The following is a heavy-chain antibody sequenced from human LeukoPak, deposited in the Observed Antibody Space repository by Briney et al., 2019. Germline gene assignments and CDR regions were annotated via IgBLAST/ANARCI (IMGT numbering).Heavy chain of an antibody. J-gene: IGHJ4*02. V-gene: IGHV4-59*08. D-gene: IGHD6-19*01. CDR1: GGSISSYY. Sequence: SETLSLTCTVSGGSISSYYWSWIRQPPGKGLEWIGYIYYSGSTNYNPSLKSRVTISVDTSKNQFSLKPSSVTAADTAVYYCARRGDSSGWSVIDYWGQGTLVTVSS. CDR2: IYYSGST. CDR3: ARRGDSSGWSVIDY.